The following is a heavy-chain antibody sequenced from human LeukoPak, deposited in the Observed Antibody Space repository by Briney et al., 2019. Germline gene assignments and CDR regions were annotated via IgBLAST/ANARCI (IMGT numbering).Heavy chain of an antibody. J-gene: IGHJ5*01. V-gene: IGHV4-39*07. CDR3: ARGPPDFYNSGSYYNGYNWFDS. CDR1: GGSISSSSYY. Sequence: KPSETLSLTCTVSGGSISSSSYYWGWIRQPPGKGLEWIGSIYYSGSTYYNPSLKSRVTISVDTSKNQFSLKLSSVTAADTAVYYCARGPPDFYNSGSYYNGYNWFDSWGQGTLVTVSS. D-gene: IGHD3-10*01. CDR2: IYYSGST.